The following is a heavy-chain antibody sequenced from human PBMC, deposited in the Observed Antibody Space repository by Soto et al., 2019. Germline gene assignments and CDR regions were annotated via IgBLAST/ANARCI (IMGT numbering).Heavy chain of an antibody. Sequence: EVQLVESGGGLVKPGGSLRLSCAASGFTFSKAWMTWVRQAPGKGLEWVGRIKSKADGGTIDYAAPVKGSFTISRDDSKNTLYLQMNSLKPEDTSLYSCTLAYSYSSYLYFDYWGQGALVSVSS. CDR1: GFTFSKAW. V-gene: IGHV3-15*01. D-gene: IGHD6-19*01. CDR3: TLAYSYSSYLYFDY. CDR2: IKSKADGGTI. J-gene: IGHJ4*02.